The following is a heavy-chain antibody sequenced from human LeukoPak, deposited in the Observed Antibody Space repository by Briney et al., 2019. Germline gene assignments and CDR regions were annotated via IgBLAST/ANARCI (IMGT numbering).Heavy chain of an antibody. V-gene: IGHV4-4*09. Sequence: SETLSLTCTVSGGSISSYYWSWIRQPPGKGLEWIGYIYTSGSTNYNPSLKSRVTISVDTSKNQFSLKLSSVTAADTAVYYCARSYFDWLLPYYYYGMDVWGQGTTVTVSS. J-gene: IGHJ6*02. CDR1: GGSISSYY. D-gene: IGHD3-9*01. CDR3: ARSYFDWLLPYYYYGMDV. CDR2: IYTSGST.